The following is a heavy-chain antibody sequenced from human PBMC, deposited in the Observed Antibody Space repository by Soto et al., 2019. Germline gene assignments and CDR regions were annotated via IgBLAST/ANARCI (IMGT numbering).Heavy chain of an antibody. CDR3: ARAHIAAAVDYYYYGMDV. J-gene: IGHJ6*02. CDR2: IIPILGIA. CDR1: GGTFHSYT. V-gene: IGHV1-69*02. D-gene: IGHD6-13*01. Sequence: KVSRQGSGGTFHSYTISWVRQGPGQGVEWMGRIIPILGIANYAQKFQGRVTITADKSTSTAYMELSSLRSEDTAVYYCARAHIAAAVDYYYYGMDVWGQGTTVTVSS.